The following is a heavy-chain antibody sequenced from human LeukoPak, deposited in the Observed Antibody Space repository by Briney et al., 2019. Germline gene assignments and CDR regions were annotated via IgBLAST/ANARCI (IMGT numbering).Heavy chain of an antibody. CDR2: ISRSSSHK. V-gene: IGHV3-21*01. D-gene: IGHD5-18*01. CDR1: GFTFSSYS. Sequence: GGSLILSCGASGFTFSSYSVTWVRQAPAKVVEWVSSISRSSSHKYYAGSVKGRFTISRDNAKNSLYLQMNSLRAEDTAVYYCARGGGYSYGSFDYWGQGTLVTVSS. J-gene: IGHJ4*02. CDR3: ARGGGYSYGSFDY.